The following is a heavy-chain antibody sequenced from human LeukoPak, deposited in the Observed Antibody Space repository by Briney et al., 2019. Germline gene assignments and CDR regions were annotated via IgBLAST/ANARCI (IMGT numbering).Heavy chain of an antibody. D-gene: IGHD3-22*01. J-gene: IGHJ4*02. V-gene: IGHV3-20*01. Sequence: PGGSLRLSCAASGFTVSSNYMSWVRQAPGKGLEWVSGINWNGGSTGYADSVKGRFTISRDNAKNSLYLQMNSLRAEDTALYHCARVYYYDSSGYPYYFDYWGQGTLVTVSS. CDR3: ARVYYYDSSGYPYYFDY. CDR1: GFTVSSNY. CDR2: INWNGGST.